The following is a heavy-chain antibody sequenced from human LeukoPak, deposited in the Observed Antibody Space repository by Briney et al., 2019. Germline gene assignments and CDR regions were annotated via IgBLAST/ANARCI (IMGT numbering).Heavy chain of an antibody. CDR2: ISSSSSYI. V-gene: IGHV3-21*01. Sequence: PGGSLRLSCAASRFTFSSYSMNWVRQAPGKGLEWVSSISSSSSYIYYADSVKGRFTISRDNAKNSLYLQMNSLRAEDTAVYYCARVQLLGYCSGGSCRYSSPLYYYYYYGMDVWGQGTTVTVSS. D-gene: IGHD2-15*01. J-gene: IGHJ6*02. CDR3: ARVQLLGYCSGGSCRYSSPLYYYYYYGMDV. CDR1: RFTFSSYS.